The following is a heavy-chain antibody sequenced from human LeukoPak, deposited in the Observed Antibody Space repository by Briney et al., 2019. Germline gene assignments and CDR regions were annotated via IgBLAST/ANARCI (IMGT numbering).Heavy chain of an antibody. CDR2: ISVKGAST. D-gene: IGHD7-27*01. V-gene: IGHV3-23*01. CDR1: GLIFSSYV. CDR3: AKGTLGTFYDGFDL. J-gene: IGHJ3*01. Sequence: GGSLRLSCSASGLIFSSYVMSWVRQAPGKGLEWVSGISVKGASTYYADSVKGRFSVSRDNSQNTLFLQMNNLRVDDTAIYFCAKGTLGTFYDGFDLWGHGTMVTVSS.